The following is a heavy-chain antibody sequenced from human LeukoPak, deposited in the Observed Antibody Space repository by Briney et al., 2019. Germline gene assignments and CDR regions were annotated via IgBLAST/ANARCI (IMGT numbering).Heavy chain of an antibody. CDR1: GFTFSSYG. V-gene: IGHV3-30*18. D-gene: IGHD6-13*01. CDR3: AKDYRYSSSWLWGPFDY. J-gene: IGHJ4*02. Sequence: PGGSLRLSCAASGFTFSSYGMHWVRQAPGKGLEWVAVISYDGSNKYYADSVKGRFTISRDNSKNTLYLQMNSLRAEDTAVYYCAKDYRYSSSWLWGPFDYWGQGTPVTVSS. CDR2: ISYDGSNK.